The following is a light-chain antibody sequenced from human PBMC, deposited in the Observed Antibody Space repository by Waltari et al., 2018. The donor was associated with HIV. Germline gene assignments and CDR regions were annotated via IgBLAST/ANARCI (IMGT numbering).Light chain of an antibody. CDR1: SSNVGRDN. CDR3: AAWDNILSGYV. Sequence: QSALTQPPSTSGTPGQRVTMSCSGSSSNVGRDNVYWYQQIPGTAPKLLIYTAYQRPSGVPDRFSGSKSGTSASLAISGLRSEDEADYYCAAWDNILSGYVCGTGTKVTVL. V-gene: IGLV1-47*01. CDR2: TAY. J-gene: IGLJ1*01.